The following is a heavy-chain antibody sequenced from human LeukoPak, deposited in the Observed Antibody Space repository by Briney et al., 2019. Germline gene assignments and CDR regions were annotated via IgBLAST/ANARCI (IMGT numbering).Heavy chain of an antibody. Sequence: GGSLRLSCAASGFTVSSNYMSWVRHTPGKGLEWVSVIYSGGTTYYADSVKGRFTISRDNSKDTLYLQMSSLRAEDTAVYYCAKFLAVIAARDSLYFQHWGQGTLVTVSS. J-gene: IGHJ1*01. V-gene: IGHV3-53*01. D-gene: IGHD6-6*01. CDR1: GFTVSSNY. CDR3: AKFLAVIAARDSLYFQH. CDR2: IYSGGTT.